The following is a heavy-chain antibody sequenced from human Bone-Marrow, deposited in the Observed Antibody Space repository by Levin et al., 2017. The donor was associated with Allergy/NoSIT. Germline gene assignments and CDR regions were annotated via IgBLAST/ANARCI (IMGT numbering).Heavy chain of an antibody. V-gene: IGHV3-23*01. D-gene: IGHD6-13*01. J-gene: IGHJ4*02. CDR2: IRPTGERT. CDR3: ARETGGSGWYTVDH. Sequence: GGSLRLSCAASGFTFNTYAMDWVRLAPGKGLQWVSAIRPTGERTYYADSVEGRFTISRDNSKNTVYLQMNSLRAEDTAKYFCARETGGSGWYTVDHWGRGTLVTVSS. CDR1: GFTFNTYA.